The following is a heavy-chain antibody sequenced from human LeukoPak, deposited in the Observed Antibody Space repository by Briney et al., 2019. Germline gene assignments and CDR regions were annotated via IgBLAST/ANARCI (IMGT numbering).Heavy chain of an antibody. J-gene: IGHJ4*02. CDR2: IYYSGST. CDR3: ARDVGFGSYSPL. D-gene: IGHD1-26*01. V-gene: IGHV4-59*01. Sequence: SETLSLTCTVSGGSISSYYWSWIRQPPGKGLEWIGYIYYSGSTNYNPSLKSRVTISVDTSKNQFSLELSSVTAADTAVYYCARDVGFGSYSPLWGQGTLVTVSS. CDR1: GGSISSYY.